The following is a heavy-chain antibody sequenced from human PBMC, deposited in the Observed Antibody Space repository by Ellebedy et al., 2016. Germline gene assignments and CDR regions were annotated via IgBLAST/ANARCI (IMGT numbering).Heavy chain of an antibody. V-gene: IGHV4-61*01. J-gene: IGHJ4*02. Sequence: SETLSLTCTVSGGSVSSVSYFWSWIRQPPGKGLEWIGYIYNSGSTRYNPSLKSRVTISVDTSKNEFSLKLSSVTAADTAVYYCARRGWVTTGNNYFDYWGQGTLVTVSS. CDR3: ARRGWVTTGNNYFDY. CDR1: GGSVSSVSYF. CDR2: IYNSGST. D-gene: IGHD4-11*01.